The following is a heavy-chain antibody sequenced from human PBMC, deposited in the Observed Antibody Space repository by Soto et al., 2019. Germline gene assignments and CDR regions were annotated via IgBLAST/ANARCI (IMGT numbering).Heavy chain of an antibody. J-gene: IGHJ4*02. CDR1: GFTFSSYG. Sequence: PGGSLRLSCPASGFTFSSYGMHWVRQAPGKGLEWVSVISYDGSNKYYADSVKGRFTISRDNSKNTLYLQMNSLRAEDTAVYYCAKPPNWEARYYFDYWGQGTLVTVSS. CDR3: AKPPNWEARYYFDY. CDR2: ISYDGSNK. V-gene: IGHV3-30*18. D-gene: IGHD7-27*01.